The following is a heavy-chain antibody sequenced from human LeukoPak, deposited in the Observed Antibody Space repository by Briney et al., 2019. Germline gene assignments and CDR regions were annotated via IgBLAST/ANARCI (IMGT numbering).Heavy chain of an antibody. CDR2: IFYNGSP. CDR1: GGSISASRYY. D-gene: IGHD2-2*01. J-gene: IGHJ3*02. V-gene: IGHV4-39*07. Sequence: SETLSLTCTVSGGSISASRYYWGWIRQSPGKGLEWIGSIFYNGSPYYNPSLKSRVTISIDTSKNQFSLKLRSVTAADTAVYYCAKRSMKYQLLSGAFDIWGQGTMVTVSS. CDR3: AKRSMKYQLLSGAFDI.